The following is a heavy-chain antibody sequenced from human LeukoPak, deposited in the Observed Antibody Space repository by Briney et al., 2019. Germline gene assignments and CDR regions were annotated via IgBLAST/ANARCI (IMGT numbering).Heavy chain of an antibody. Sequence: SETLSLTCTVSGGSISSHYWGWIRQPPGKGLEWIGYIYYSGNTNYNPSLKSRVTISVDTSKNQFSLKLNSVTAADTAVYYCAREGSVTTIFGVVNWFDPWGQGTLVTVSS. CDR3: AREGSVTTIFGVVNWFDP. CDR1: GGSISSHY. CDR2: IYYSGNT. D-gene: IGHD3-3*01. V-gene: IGHV4-59*11. J-gene: IGHJ5*02.